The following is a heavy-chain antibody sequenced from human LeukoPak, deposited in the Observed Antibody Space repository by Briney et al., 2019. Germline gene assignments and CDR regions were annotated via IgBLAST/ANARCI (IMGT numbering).Heavy chain of an antibody. J-gene: IGHJ4*02. CDR2: IRYDGSNK. D-gene: IGHD3-10*01. Sequence: GGSLRLSCAASGFTFSSYGMHWVRQAPGKGLEWVAFIRYDGSNKYYADSVKGRFTISRDNSKNTLYLQMNSLRAEDTAVYYCAKTWERFGELFGYWGQGTLVTVSS. V-gene: IGHV3-30*02. CDR3: AKTWERFGELFGY. CDR1: GFTFSSYG.